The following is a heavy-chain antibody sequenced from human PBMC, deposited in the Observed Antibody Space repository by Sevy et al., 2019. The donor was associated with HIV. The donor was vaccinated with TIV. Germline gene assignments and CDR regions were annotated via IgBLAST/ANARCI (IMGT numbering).Heavy chain of an antibody. J-gene: IGHJ4*02. CDR1: EFDFYTYS. CDR3: TRDRVGGIGFDS. D-gene: IGHD6-19*01. CDR2: INDNSRYI. Sequence: GESLKISCAASEFDFYTYSMCWVRQAPGKGLEWVSFINDNSRYIYYADSVKGRFTTSRDNANKLLHLEMNSLRVEDTAVYYCTRDRVGGIGFDSWGQGTLVTVSS. V-gene: IGHV3-21*01.